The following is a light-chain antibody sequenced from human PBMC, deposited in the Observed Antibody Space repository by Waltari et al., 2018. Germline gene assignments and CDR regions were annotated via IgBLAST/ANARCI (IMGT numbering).Light chain of an antibody. Sequence: DVVVTQYPLSLPVTPGEPASTSCRSSQSLLHSNGYNYLDWYLLKPGQSPQLLIYLGSNRASGVPDRFSGSGSGTDFTLKISRVEAEDVGVYYCMQALEIPWTFGQGTKVEIK. CDR2: LGS. J-gene: IGKJ1*01. V-gene: IGKV2-28*01. CDR1: QSLLHSNGYNY. CDR3: MQALEIPWT.